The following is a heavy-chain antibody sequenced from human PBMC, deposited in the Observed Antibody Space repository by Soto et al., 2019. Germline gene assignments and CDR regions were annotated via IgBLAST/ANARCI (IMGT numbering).Heavy chain of an antibody. J-gene: IGHJ4*02. CDR1: GGSFSGYY. Sequence: QVQLQQWGAGLLKPSETLSLTCAVYGGSFSGYYWSWIRQPPGKGLEWIGEINHSGSTNYNPSLKRRVTISVETSKNQSSLNLSSVTAADTAVYYCAREYGGNSGTFDYWGQGTLVTVSS. CDR3: AREYGGNSGTFDY. V-gene: IGHV4-34*01. CDR2: INHSGST. D-gene: IGHD2-21*02.